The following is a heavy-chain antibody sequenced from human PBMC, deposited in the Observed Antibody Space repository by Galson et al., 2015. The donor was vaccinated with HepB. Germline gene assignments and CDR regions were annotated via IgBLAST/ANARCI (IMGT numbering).Heavy chain of an antibody. CDR2: ISSGGANT. CDR1: GFTFSRYA. D-gene: IGHD6-13*01. V-gene: IGHV3-33*08. CDR3: ASDDRGRCRHSSCDF. Sequence: SLRLSCAASGFTFSRYAMRRVRQAPDKGLQWVSDISSGGANTIYADSVKGRFVISRDDSRNTLYLHLNSLRVGDTAIYYCASDDRGRCRHSSCDFWGQGTLVTVSS. J-gene: IGHJ4*02.